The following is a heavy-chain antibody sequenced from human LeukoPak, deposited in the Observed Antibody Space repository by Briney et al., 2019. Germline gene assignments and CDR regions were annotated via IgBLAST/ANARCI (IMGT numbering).Heavy chain of an antibody. CDR1: GYSFTSYW. J-gene: IGHJ3*02. CDR3: ARLTGYSGYDWGLYAFDI. Sequence: GESLKISCQGSGYSFTSYWIGWVRQMPGKGLEWMGIIYPGDSDTRYSPSFQGQVTISADKSISTAYLQWSSLKASDTAMYYCARLTGYSGYDWGLYAFDIWGQGTMVTVSS. V-gene: IGHV5-51*01. D-gene: IGHD5-12*01. CDR2: IYPGDSDT.